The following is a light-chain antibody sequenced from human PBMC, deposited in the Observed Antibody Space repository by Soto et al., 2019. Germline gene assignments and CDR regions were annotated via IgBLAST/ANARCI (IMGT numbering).Light chain of an antibody. CDR2: DVS. Sequence: QSALTQPRSVSGSPGQSVTISCTGTNSDVGGYNYVSWYHQHPGKAPKLVIYDVSKRPSGVPDRFSGSKSGNTASLTISGLQAEDEADYYCCSYAGNSLWVFGGGTKLTVL. V-gene: IGLV2-11*01. CDR3: CSYAGNSLWV. CDR1: NSDVGGYNY. J-gene: IGLJ3*02.